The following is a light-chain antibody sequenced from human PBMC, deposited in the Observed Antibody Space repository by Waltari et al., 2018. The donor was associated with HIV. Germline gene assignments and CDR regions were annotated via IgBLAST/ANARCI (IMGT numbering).Light chain of an antibody. CDR1: PGVLYSSNNKNY. V-gene: IGKV4-1*01. CDR3: QQYYTTPWT. CDR2: WAS. Sequence: DIVMTQSPDSLSVSLGERATINCKSSPGVLYSSNNKNYLAWYRQKPGQPPKLLIYWASTRESGVPDRFSGSGSGTDFTLTISSLQADDVAVYYCQQYYTTPWTFGQGTKVEIK. J-gene: IGKJ1*01.